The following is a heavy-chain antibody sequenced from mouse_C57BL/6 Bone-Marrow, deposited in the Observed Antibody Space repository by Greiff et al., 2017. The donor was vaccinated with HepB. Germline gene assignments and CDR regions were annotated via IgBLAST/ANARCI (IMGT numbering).Heavy chain of an antibody. CDR1: GYTFTSYW. J-gene: IGHJ1*03. Sequence: QVQLKQSGAELAKPGASVKLSCKASGYTFTSYWMHWVKQRPGQGLEWIGYINPSSGYTKYNQKFKDKATLTADKSSSTAYMRLSSLTYEDSAVYYCARSSSYWYFDVWGTGTTVTVSS. V-gene: IGHV1-7*01. D-gene: IGHD1-1*01. CDR2: INPSSGYT. CDR3: ARSSSYWYFDV.